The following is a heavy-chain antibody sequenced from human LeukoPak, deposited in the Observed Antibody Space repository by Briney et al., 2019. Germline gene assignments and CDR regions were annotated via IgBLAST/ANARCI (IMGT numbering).Heavy chain of an antibody. CDR2: IRGSGGST. J-gene: IGHJ3*02. Sequence: GGSLKLSCAASGFTFSSYAMSWVRQAPGKGLEWVSGIRGSGGSTYYANSVKGRFTISRDNSKNTLYLQMNSLRAEDTAVYYCAREEMATPHDAFDIWGQGTMVTVSS. V-gene: IGHV3-23*01. D-gene: IGHD5-24*01. CDR3: AREEMATPHDAFDI. CDR1: GFTFSSYA.